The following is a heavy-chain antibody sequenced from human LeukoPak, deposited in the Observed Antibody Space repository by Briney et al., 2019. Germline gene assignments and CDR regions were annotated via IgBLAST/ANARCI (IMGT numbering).Heavy chain of an antibody. Sequence: SETLSLTCTVSGGYIHTYYWAWIRQPAGKGLEWVGRANVGGHRDYNPSLKSRVSMSIDESANQFSLNLMSLTAADTAVYYCARDREHSYGSDFGHWGQGILVTVSA. V-gene: IGHV4-4*07. J-gene: IGHJ4*02. CDR1: GGYIHTYY. CDR2: ANVGGHR. D-gene: IGHD5-18*01. CDR3: ARDREHSYGSDFGH.